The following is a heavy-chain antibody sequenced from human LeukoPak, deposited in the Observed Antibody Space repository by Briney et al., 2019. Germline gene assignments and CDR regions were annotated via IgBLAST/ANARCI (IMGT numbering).Heavy chain of an antibody. CDR2: VYTRGST. CDR1: YGSIHNYY. D-gene: IGHD1-26*01. Sequence: PSETLSLTCNVSYGSIHNYYWSWIRQPAGRTLEWIGRVYTRGSTIYNASLRSRVSTSLDTSRSHLSLRLNSVTAADTAVYYCARVEPVSGSYYFGASDVWGPGILVTVSS. V-gene: IGHV4-4*07. CDR3: ARVEPVSGSYYFGASDV. J-gene: IGHJ3*01.